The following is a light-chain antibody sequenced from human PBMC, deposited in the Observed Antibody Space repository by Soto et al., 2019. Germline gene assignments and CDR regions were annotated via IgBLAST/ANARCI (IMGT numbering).Light chain of an antibody. CDR3: CSYPGALPYV. V-gene: IGLV2-11*01. Sequence: QSLLTQPRSVSGSPGHSVTISCTGTSSDVGGYSYVSWYQQHPGKAPKLMISDVSKRPSGVPDRFSGSKFGNTASLTISGLQAEDEADYYCCSYPGALPYVLVSGTKVTV. CDR2: DVS. CDR1: SSDVGGYSY. J-gene: IGLJ1*01.